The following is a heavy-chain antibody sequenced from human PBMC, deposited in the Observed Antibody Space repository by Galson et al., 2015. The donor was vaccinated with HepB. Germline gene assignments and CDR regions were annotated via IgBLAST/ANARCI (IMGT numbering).Heavy chain of an antibody. D-gene: IGHD3-10*01. Sequence: SVKVSCKGSGYIFTRFGISWVRQAPGQGLEWLGWISPYTGNKKYTQKLQLRVTMTRDTSTNTVYMELRSLRFDDTAVYYCARDISDFEEWDPRTHAFDIWGQGTMVTVSS. V-gene: IGHV1-18*01. CDR3: ARDISDFEEWDPRTHAFDI. CDR1: GYIFTRFG. CDR2: ISPYTGNK. J-gene: IGHJ3*02.